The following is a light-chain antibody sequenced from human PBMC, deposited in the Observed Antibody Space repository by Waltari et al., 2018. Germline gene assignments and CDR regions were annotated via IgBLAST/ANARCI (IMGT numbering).Light chain of an antibody. CDR1: NIGSKN. CDR3: QVWDGSSDHPL. CDR2: YDS. J-gene: IGLJ7*01. Sequence: SYDVTQPRSVSVSPGQTARITCGGDNIGSKNVHWYQQKPAQAPVLVMFYDSDRPSGIPERFSGSNSGNTATLTISGVEAGDEADYYCQVWDGSSDHPLFGGGTRLTVL. V-gene: IGLV3-21*01.